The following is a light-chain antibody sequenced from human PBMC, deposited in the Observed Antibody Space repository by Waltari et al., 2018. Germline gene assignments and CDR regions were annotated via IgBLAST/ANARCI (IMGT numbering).Light chain of an antibody. Sequence: DIVMTQSQDSLAVSLGERANITCTSSQSVLYSSNNKKYLAWYQQKPGQPPKLLIYWASTRESGVPDRFSGSGSGTDFTLTISSLQAEDVAVYYCQQYYSTPPTFGQGTKVEIK. V-gene: IGKV4-1*01. CDR3: QQYYSTPPT. CDR1: QSVLYSSNNKKY. J-gene: IGKJ1*01. CDR2: WAS.